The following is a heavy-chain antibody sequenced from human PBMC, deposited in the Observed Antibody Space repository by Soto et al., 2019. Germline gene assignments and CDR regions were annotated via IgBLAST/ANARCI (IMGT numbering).Heavy chain of an antibody. V-gene: IGHV4-31*03. CDR3: ATNGGYYDGSGPKYFQH. D-gene: IGHD3-22*01. J-gene: IGHJ1*01. CDR2: IYYTGST. Sequence: PSETLSLTCTVSGGSIRSGGYYWYWVRQHPGQDLEWIGYIYYTGSTYYNPPLKSRVTMSVDTSKNQFSLKLSSVTAADTAVYLCATNGGYYDGSGPKYFQHWGKGTLVTVSS. CDR1: GGSIRSGGYY.